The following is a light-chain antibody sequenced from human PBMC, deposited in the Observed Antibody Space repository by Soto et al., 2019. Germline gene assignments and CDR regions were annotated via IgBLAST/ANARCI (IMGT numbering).Light chain of an antibody. J-gene: IGKJ2*01. CDR1: QSINSE. CDR3: QQGHNWPLT. CDR2: GAS. Sequence: EIVMTQSPATLSLSQGERPALSCRASQSINSELAWYQQKPGQPPRLLIYGASTRATGVPARFTGSESGSEFTLTISGLQSEDFAVYYCQQGHNWPLTFGQGTRLEI. V-gene: IGKV3-15*01.